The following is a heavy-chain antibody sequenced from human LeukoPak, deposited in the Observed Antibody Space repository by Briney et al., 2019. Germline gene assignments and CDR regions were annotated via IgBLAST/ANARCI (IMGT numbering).Heavy chain of an antibody. Sequence: ASVKVSCKVSGYTLTELSMHWVRQAPGKGLEWMGGFDPEDGETIYAQKFQGRVTMTEDTSTDTAYMELSSLRSGDTAVYYCATVISAVGQFDYWGQGTLVTVSS. CDR2: FDPEDGET. J-gene: IGHJ4*02. V-gene: IGHV1-24*01. D-gene: IGHD3-10*01. CDR3: ATVISAVGQFDY. CDR1: GYTLTELS.